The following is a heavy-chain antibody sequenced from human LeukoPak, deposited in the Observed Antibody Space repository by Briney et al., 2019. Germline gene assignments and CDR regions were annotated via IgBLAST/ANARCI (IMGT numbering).Heavy chain of an antibody. D-gene: IGHD3-10*01. Sequence: GASVKVSCKASGYTFTSYGISWVRQAPGQGFEWMGWISAYNGNTNYAQKLQGRVTMTTDTSTSTAYMELRSLRSDDTAVYYCARGSRYYGSGSSPYYFDYWGQGTLVTVSS. CDR1: GYTFTSYG. CDR2: ISAYNGNT. J-gene: IGHJ4*02. V-gene: IGHV1-18*01. CDR3: ARGSRYYGSGSSPYYFDY.